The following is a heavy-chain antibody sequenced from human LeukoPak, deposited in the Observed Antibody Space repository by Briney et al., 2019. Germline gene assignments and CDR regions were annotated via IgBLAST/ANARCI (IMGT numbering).Heavy chain of an antibody. V-gene: IGHV1-2*02. CDR3: ARAMPFDSYGYDY. J-gene: IGHJ4*02. D-gene: IGHD5-18*01. CDR2: INPNSGGT. CDR1: GYTFTAYY. Sequence: GASVKVSCKASGYTFTAYYLHWVRQAPGQGLEWMGWINPNSGGTNYAQKFQGRVTMTRDTSISTAYMELSRLRSDDTAVYYCARAMPFDSYGYDYWGQGTLVTVSS.